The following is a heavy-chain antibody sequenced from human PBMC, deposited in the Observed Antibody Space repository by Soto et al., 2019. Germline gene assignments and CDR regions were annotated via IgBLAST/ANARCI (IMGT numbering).Heavy chain of an antibody. CDR2: IIPIFGTA. J-gene: IGHJ4*02. CDR1: GGTFSSYA. V-gene: IGHV1-69*13. D-gene: IGHD6-13*01. CDR3: ARAGPLPRDGSSSYYFDY. Sequence: SVKVSCKASGGTFSSYAISWVRQAPGQGLEWMGGIIPIFGTANYAQKFQGRVTITADESTSTAYMELSSLRSEDTAVYYCARAGPLPRDGSSSYYFDYWGQGTLVTVSS.